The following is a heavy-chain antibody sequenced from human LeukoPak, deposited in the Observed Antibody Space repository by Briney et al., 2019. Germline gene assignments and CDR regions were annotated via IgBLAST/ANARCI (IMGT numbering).Heavy chain of an antibody. CDR1: GGSISSYY. Sequence: SETLSLTCTASGGSISSYYWSWIRQPPGKGLEWIGYIYYSGSTNYNPSLKSRVTISVDTSKNQFSLKLSSVTAADTAVYYCARDLKDYGMDVWGQGTTVTVSS. J-gene: IGHJ6*02. CDR3: ARDLKDYGMDV. V-gene: IGHV4-59*01. CDR2: IYYSGST.